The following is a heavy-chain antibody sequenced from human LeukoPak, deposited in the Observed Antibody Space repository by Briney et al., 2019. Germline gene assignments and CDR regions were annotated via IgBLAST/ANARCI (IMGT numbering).Heavy chain of an antibody. CDR3: TEDHAAAGSTNWFDP. Sequence: ASVKVSCKASGYTFSGYYVHWVRQAPGQGLEWMGRINPNSGTTNYAQKFQGRVTMTRDTSINTAYMELSGLRSDDTAVYYCTEDHAAAGSTNWFDPWGQGTLVTVSS. V-gene: IGHV1-2*02. D-gene: IGHD2-2*01. CDR1: GYTFSGYY. CDR2: INPNSGTT. J-gene: IGHJ5*02.